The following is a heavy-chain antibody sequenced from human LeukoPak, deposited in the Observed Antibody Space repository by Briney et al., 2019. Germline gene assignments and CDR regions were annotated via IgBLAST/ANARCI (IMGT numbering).Heavy chain of an antibody. CDR1: GYTFTSYG. CDR3: ARGNTYSSSWNDI. D-gene: IGHD6-13*01. Sequence: ASVKVSCKASGYTFTSYGINWVRQATGQGVEWMGWMNPNSGNTGYAQKFQGRVTMTRNTSISTAYMELSSLRSEDTAVYYCARGNTYSSSWNDIWGQGTMVTVSS. V-gene: IGHV1-8*02. CDR2: MNPNSGNT. J-gene: IGHJ3*02.